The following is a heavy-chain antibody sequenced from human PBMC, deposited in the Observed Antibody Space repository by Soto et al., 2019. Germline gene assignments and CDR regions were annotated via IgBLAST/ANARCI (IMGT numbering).Heavy chain of an antibody. CDR3: ARGGPYQLLSDFDY. Sequence: ELQLVESGGILVQPGGSLRLSCVASGFSVSNYAMHWVRQAPGKGLEYVSAISNNGVSTYYANSVKGRFIISRDNSKNTLYLQMGSLRAEDMAVYYCARGGPYQLLSDFDYWGQGTLVTVSS. CDR2: ISNNGVST. J-gene: IGHJ4*02. V-gene: IGHV3-64*01. D-gene: IGHD2-2*01. CDR1: GFSVSNYA.